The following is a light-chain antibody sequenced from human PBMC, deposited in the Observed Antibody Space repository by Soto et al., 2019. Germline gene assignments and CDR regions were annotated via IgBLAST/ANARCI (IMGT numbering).Light chain of an antibody. CDR2: LAF. J-gene: IGKJ4*01. V-gene: IGKV3-15*01. CDR1: LSVSSD. Sequence: EIVMTQSPATLSLSPGERATLSCRASLSVSSDLAWYRQKPGQAPRLLIYLAFTRATGIPARFSGSGFGTDFTLTISSLQSEDFAVYYCQQYNNWPLTFGGGTKVEIK. CDR3: QQYNNWPLT.